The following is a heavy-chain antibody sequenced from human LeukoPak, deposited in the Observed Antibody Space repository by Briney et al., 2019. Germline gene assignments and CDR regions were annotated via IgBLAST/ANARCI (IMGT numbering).Heavy chain of an antibody. V-gene: IGHV5-51*01. CDR3: ARIGGSGSYYKHFDY. CDR2: IYPGDSDA. D-gene: IGHD1-26*01. J-gene: IGHJ4*02. Sequence: GESLKISCKGVGYTFTNYWIGWVRPMPGKGLEWMGIIYPGDSDATYSPSFQGQVTIAADKSISTAFLQWSSLKASDTAMYYCARIGGSGSYYKHFDYWGQGTLVTVSS. CDR1: GYTFTNYW.